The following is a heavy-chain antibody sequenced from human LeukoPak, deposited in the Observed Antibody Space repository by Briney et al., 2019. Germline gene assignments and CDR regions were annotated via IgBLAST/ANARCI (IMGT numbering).Heavy chain of an antibody. J-gene: IGHJ4*02. CDR3: AKESPYCRGANCRIYYFDY. CDR2: ISNDGSRT. CDR1: GGSISSSSYY. D-gene: IGHD2-15*01. Sequence: ETLSLTCTVSGGSISSSSYYWGWVRQAPGKGLEWVSAISNDGSRTYYAGSVKGRFTISRDNSKNTLSLQMNSLRAEDTAVYYCAKESPYCRGANCRIYYFDYWGQGTLVTVSS. V-gene: IGHV3-23*01.